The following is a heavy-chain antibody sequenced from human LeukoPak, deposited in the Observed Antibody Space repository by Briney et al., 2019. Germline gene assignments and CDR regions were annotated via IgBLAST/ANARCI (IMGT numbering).Heavy chain of an antibody. CDR1: GFTFSSYA. Sequence: GGSLRLSCAASGFTFSSYAMSWVRQAPGKGLEWVSAISRSGGSTYYADSVKGRFTISRDNSKNTLYLQMNSLRAEDTPVYYCAKDHSSGRYDSWGEGNLVTVSS. V-gene: IGHV3-23*01. D-gene: IGHD6-19*01. CDR3: AKDHSSGRYDS. CDR2: ISRSGGST. J-gene: IGHJ5*01.